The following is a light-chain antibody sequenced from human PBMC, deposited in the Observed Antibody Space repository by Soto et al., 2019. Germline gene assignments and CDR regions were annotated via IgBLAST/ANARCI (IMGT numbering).Light chain of an antibody. CDR2: QDS. CDR1: KLGDKY. V-gene: IGLV3-1*01. J-gene: IGLJ1*01. CDR3: QAWDSSTAP. Sequence: SYELTQPPSVSVSPGQTASITCSGDKLGDKYACWYQQKPGQSPVLVIYQDSKRPSGIPERFSGSNSGNTATLTISGTQAMDEADYYCQAWDSSTAPFGTGTKLTVL.